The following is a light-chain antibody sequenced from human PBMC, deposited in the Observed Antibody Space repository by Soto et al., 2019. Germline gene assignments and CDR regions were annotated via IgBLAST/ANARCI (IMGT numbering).Light chain of an antibody. CDR3: QTWGTGPWV. CDR1: RGHSNYA. J-gene: IGLJ3*02. Sequence: QPVLTQSPSASASLGASVKLTCTLSRGHSNYAIAWHQQQPEKGPRYLMKVNSDGSHSKGDGIPDRFSGSSSGAERYLTISSLQSEDEADYYCQTWGTGPWVFGGGTKLTVL. V-gene: IGLV4-69*01. CDR2: VNSDGSH.